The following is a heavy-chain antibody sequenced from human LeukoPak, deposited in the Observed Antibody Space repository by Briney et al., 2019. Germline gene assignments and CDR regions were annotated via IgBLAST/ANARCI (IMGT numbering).Heavy chain of an antibody. V-gene: IGHV4-61*02. J-gene: IGHJ4*02. CDR2: IYTSGST. CDR1: GGSISSGGYY. Sequence: PSETLSLTCTVSGGSISSGGYYCNWIRQPAGKGLVWIGRIYTSGSTNYNPSLKSRVTISVDTSKNQFSLKLSSVTAADTAVYYCARRRGSYFHTGLDYWGQGTLVTVSS. D-gene: IGHD1-26*01. CDR3: ARRRGSYFHTGLDY.